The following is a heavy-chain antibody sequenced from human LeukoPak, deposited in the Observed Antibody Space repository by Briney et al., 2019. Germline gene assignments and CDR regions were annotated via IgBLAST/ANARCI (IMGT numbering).Heavy chain of an antibody. Sequence: GRSLRLSCAASGFTFSSYGMHWVRQAPGKGLXXXXVIWYDGSNKYYADSVKGRFTISRDNSKNTLYLQMNSLRAEDTAVYYCARGGDAITMVRGPSIGDYFDYWGQGTLVTVSS. CDR1: GFTFSSYG. CDR3: ARGGDAITMVRGPSIGDYFDY. J-gene: IGHJ4*02. CDR2: IWYDGSNK. D-gene: IGHD3-10*01. V-gene: IGHV3-33*01.